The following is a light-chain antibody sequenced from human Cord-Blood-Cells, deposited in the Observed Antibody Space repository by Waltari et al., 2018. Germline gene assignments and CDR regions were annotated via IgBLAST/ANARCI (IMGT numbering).Light chain of an antibody. CDR2: DVS. CDR3: SSYTSSSTVV. Sequence: QSALTQPASVSGSPGQSITIPCPGTSSVVGGYNYVCWYQQHPGNAPKLMIYDVSNRPSGVANRFSGSKSGNTASLTISGLQAEDEADYYCSSYTSSSTVVFGGGTKLTVL. J-gene: IGLJ2*01. CDR1: SSVVGGYNY. V-gene: IGLV2-14*01.